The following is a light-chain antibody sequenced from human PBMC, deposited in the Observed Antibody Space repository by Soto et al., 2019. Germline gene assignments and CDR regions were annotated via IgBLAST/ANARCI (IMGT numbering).Light chain of an antibody. J-gene: IGLJ2*01. Sequence: SYELTQPPSVSVSPGQIASITCSGDKLGDKYACWYQQKPGQSPVLVIYQDSKRPSGIPERFSGSNSGNTATLTISGTQAMDEADYYCQAWDISTVVFGGGTKVTVL. CDR3: QAWDISTVV. CDR2: QDS. V-gene: IGLV3-1*01. CDR1: KLGDKY.